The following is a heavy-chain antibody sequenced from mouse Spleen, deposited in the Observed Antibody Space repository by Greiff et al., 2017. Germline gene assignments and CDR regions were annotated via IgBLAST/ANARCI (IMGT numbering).Heavy chain of an antibody. Sequence: QVHVKQSGPGLVAPSQSLSITCTVSGFSLTSYGVHWVRQPPGKGLEWLVVIWSDGSTTYNSALKSRLSISKDNSKSQVFLKMNSLQTDDTAMYYCARNAYYDYDEGAMDYWGQGTSVTVSS. CDR3: ARNAYYDYDEGAMDY. CDR1: GFSLTSYG. CDR2: IWSDGST. J-gene: IGHJ4*01. D-gene: IGHD2-4*01. V-gene: IGHV2-6*02.